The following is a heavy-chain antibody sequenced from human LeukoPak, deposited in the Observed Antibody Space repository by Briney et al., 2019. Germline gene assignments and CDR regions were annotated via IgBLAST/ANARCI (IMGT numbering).Heavy chain of an antibody. V-gene: IGHV4-39*07. Sequence: SETLSLTCTVSGGSISSSSYYWGWIRQPPGKGLEWIGSIYYSGSTYYNPSLKSRVTISVDTSKNQFSLKLSSVTAADTAVYYCAREPQFQSPDYYDSSGYSVGGMDVWGQGTTVTVSS. D-gene: IGHD3-22*01. CDR2: IYYSGST. CDR3: AREPQFQSPDYYDSSGYSVGGMDV. J-gene: IGHJ6*02. CDR1: GGSISSSSYY.